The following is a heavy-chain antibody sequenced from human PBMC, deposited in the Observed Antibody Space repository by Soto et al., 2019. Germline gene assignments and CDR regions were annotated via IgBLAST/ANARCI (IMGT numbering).Heavy chain of an antibody. CDR3: ARGPGI. CDR2: IYYSGST. CDR1: GDSISSGGYF. Sequence: QVQLQESGPGLVKPSQTLSLTCTVSGDSISSGGYFWNWIRQHPGKGLEWIGYIYYSGSTDYTPSLKSRVTISVDTSKNQFSLKLSSVTAADTAVYYCARGPGIWGQGTLVTVSS. V-gene: IGHV4-31*03. J-gene: IGHJ4*02.